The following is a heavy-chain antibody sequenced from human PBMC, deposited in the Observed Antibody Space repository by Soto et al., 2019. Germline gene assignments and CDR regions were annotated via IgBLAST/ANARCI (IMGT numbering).Heavy chain of an antibody. J-gene: IGHJ6*02. V-gene: IGHV1-2*04. CDR3: ARDQVTMVRGGYYYYGMDV. CDR2: INPNSGGT. D-gene: IGHD3-10*01. CDR1: GYTFTGYY. Sequence: ASVKVSCKASGYTFTGYYMHWVRQAPGQGLEWMGWINPNSGGTNYAQKFQGWVTVTRDTSISTAYMELSRLRSDDTAVYYCARDQVTMVRGGYYYYGMDVWGQGTTVTVS.